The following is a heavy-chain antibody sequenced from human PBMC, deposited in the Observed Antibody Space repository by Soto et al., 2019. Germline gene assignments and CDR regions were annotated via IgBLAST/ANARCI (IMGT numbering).Heavy chain of an antibody. J-gene: IGHJ6*02. D-gene: IGHD3-3*01. CDR2: IIPIFGTA. CDR3: ARDRRGYDFWSGYYYYGMDV. Sequence: QVQLVQSGAEVKKPGSSVKVSCKASGGTFSSYAISWVRQAPGQGLEWMGGIIPIFGTANYAQKFQGRVPITADESTSTAYMELSSLRSEDTAVYYCARDRRGYDFWSGYYYYGMDVWGQGTTVTVSS. CDR1: GGTFSSYA. V-gene: IGHV1-69*01.